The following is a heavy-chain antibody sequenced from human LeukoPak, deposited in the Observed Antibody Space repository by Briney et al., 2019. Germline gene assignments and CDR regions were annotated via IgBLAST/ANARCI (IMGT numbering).Heavy chain of an antibody. J-gene: IGHJ4*02. Sequence: GASVKVSCKASGYTFTSYDINWVRQAPGQGLEWMGRINPNSGGTNYAQKFQGRVTMTRDTSISTAYMELSRLRSDDTAVYYCAREYLRSTSCYTCGRFGYWGQGTLVTVSS. V-gene: IGHV1-2*06. CDR1: GYTFTSYD. D-gene: IGHD2-2*02. CDR3: AREYLRSTSCYTCGRFGY. CDR2: INPNSGGT.